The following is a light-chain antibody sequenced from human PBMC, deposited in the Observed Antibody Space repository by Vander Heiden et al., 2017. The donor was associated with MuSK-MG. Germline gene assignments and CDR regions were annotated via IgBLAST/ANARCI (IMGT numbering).Light chain of an antibody. CDR2: AAS. V-gene: IGKV1-39*01. CDR3: QQSYSTPWT. CDR1: QSISSY. Sequence: DIQMTQSPSSLSASVGDRVTITCRASQSISSYLNWYQQKPGKAPKHLIYAASSLQSRVPSRFSDSGSGTDFTLTISSLQPEDFATYYCQQSYSTPWTFGQGTKVEIK. J-gene: IGKJ1*01.